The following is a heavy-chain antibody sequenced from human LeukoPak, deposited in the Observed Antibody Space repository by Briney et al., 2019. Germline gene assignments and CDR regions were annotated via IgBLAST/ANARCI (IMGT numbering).Heavy chain of an antibody. Sequence: SETLSLTCTVSGGSISSYYRNWIRQPPGKELEWIGYISDSGSTNYNPSLKSRVTISVDTSKNQFSLRLSSVTAADTAVYYCATNSTSRPFDIWGQGTMVTVSS. D-gene: IGHD2-2*01. CDR2: ISDSGST. CDR1: GGSISSYY. CDR3: ATNSTSRPFDI. J-gene: IGHJ3*02. V-gene: IGHV4-59*08.